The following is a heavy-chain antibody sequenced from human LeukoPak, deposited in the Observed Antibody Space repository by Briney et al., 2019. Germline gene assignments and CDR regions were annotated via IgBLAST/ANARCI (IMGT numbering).Heavy chain of an antibody. CDR1: GYTFTGYY. CDR2: INPNSGGT. D-gene: IGHD3-22*01. CDR3: ARAYYYDSSADY. Sequence: EASVKVSCKASGYTFTGYYMHWVRQAPGQGLEWMGWINPNSGGTNYAQKFQGRVTMTRDTSISTAYMELSRLRSDDTAVYYCARAYYYDSSADYWGQGTLVTVSS. V-gene: IGHV1-2*02. J-gene: IGHJ4*02.